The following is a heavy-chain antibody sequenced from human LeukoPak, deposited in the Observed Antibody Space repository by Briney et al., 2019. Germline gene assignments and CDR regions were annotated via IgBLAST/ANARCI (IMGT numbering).Heavy chain of an antibody. CDR2: IYPGDSDT. D-gene: IGHD1-26*01. J-gene: IGHJ6*03. V-gene: IGHV5-51*01. Sequence: GESLQISCKGSGYSFTSYWIGWVRRMPGKGLEWMGTIYPGDSDTRYSPSFQGQVTISADKSINTAYLQWSSLKASDTAMYYCARHASVGLRFYYYYMDVWAKGTTVTVSS. CDR1: GYSFTSYW. CDR3: ARHASVGLRFYYYYMDV.